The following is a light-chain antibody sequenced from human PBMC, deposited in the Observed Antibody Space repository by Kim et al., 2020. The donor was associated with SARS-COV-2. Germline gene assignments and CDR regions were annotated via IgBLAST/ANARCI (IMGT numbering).Light chain of an antibody. CDR3: QAWDSSASWV. J-gene: IGLJ3*02. CDR2: QDH. V-gene: IGLV3-1*01. CDR1: NSGNTD. Sequence: SYELTQPPSVSVSPGQTASVTCSGDNSGNTDVCWYQQKAGQSPILVIYQDHKRPSGIPERFSGSNSENTATLTISGAQALDEADYYCQAWDSSASWVFGGGTQLTVL.